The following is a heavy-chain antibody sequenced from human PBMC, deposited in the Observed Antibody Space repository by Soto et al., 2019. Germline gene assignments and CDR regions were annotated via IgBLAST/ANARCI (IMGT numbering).Heavy chain of an antibody. V-gene: IGHV4-30-4*01. Sequence: SETLSLTCTVSGGSISSGDYYWSWIRQPPGKGLEWIGYIYYSGSTYYNPSLKSRVTISVDTSKNQFSLKLSSVTAADTAVYYCARAGETGLGELSFPLWPWGQGTMVTGSS. CDR2: IYYSGST. D-gene: IGHD3-16*02. J-gene: IGHJ3*01. CDR1: GGSISSGDYY. CDR3: ARAGETGLGELSFPLWP.